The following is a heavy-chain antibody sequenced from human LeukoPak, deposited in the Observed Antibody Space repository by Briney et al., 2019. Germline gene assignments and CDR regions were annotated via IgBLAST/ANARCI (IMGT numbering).Heavy chain of an antibody. V-gene: IGHV4-34*01. D-gene: IGHD4-17*01. CDR2: INHSGST. CDR1: GGSFSGYY. J-gene: IGHJ6*02. CDR3: ASSRGYGDYVLPLYYYYGMDV. Sequence: SETLSLTCAVYGGSFSGYYWSWIRQPPGKGLEWIGEINHSGSTNYNPSLKSRVTISVDTSKNQFSLKLSSVTAADTAVYYCASSRGYGDYVLPLYYYYGMDVWGQGNTVTVSS.